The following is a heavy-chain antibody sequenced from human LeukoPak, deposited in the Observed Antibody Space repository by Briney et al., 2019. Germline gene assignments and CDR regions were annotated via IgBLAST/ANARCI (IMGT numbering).Heavy chain of an antibody. CDR3: ARGLVPGFLDY. CDR1: GFTFSSSW. D-gene: IGHD4-11*01. CDR2: INSDESIT. J-gene: IGHJ4*02. Sequence: GGSLRLSCAASGFTFSSSWMYWVRQAPGKGLVWVSRINSDESITTYADSVKGRFTISRDNAKNTLYLQMNSLRAEDAAVYYCARGLVPGFLDYWGQGTPVTVSS. V-gene: IGHV3-74*01.